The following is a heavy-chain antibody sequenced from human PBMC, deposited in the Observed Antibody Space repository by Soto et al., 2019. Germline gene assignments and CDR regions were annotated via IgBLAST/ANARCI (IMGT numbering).Heavy chain of an antibody. Sequence: ASVKVSCKASGYTFTSYGISWVRQAPGQGLEWMGWISAYNGNTNYAQKLQGRVTMTTDTSTSTAYMELRSLRSDGTAVYYCALARIAAAGTRGYYYGMDVWGQGTTVTVSS. V-gene: IGHV1-18*01. CDR1: GYTFTSYG. CDR3: ALARIAAAGTRGYYYGMDV. J-gene: IGHJ6*02. D-gene: IGHD6-13*01. CDR2: ISAYNGNT.